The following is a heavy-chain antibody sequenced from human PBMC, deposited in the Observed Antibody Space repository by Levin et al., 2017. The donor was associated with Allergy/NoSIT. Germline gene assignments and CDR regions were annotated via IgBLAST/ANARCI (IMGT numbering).Heavy chain of an antibody. J-gene: IGHJ4*02. CDR3: TTSFGN. CDR2: IKGKGDGGTI. Sequence: GGSLRLSCAASGFTFSNAWMSWVRQAPGKGLEWVGRIKGKGDGGTIDYAAPVKGRFTISRDDSKSTLSLQMSSLKTEDTAVYYCTTSFGNWGQGTLVTVSS. CDR1: GFTFSNAW. D-gene: IGHD3-10*01. V-gene: IGHV3-15*01.